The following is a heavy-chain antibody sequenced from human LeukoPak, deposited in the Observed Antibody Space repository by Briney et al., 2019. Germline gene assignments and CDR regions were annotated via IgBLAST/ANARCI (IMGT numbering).Heavy chain of an antibody. CDR1: GFTFNTYT. V-gene: IGHV3-21*01. J-gene: IGHJ4*02. Sequence: GASLRLSCTASGFTFNTYTMNWVRQAPGKGPEWISSIGRSSIDKYYADSVRGRFTISRDNAKNSLYVQMSSLRVEDTAEYYCVGGDSRELWGQGTLVTVSS. CDR2: IGRSSIDK. CDR3: VGGDSREL. D-gene: IGHD3-22*01.